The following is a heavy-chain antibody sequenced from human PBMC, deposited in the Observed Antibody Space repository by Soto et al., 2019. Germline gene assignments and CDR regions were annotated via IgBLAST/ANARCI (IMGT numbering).Heavy chain of an antibody. CDR2: IIPIFGTA. CDR3: ARDAKNAFDF. V-gene: IGHV1-69*05. J-gene: IGHJ3*01. Sequence: QVQLVQSGAEVKKPGSSVKISCPASGGTFSSYAISWVRQAPGRWLEWMGGIIPIFGTANYAQKCERRVMITTDEPRSRANMALSSVRSADTAVYYSARDAKNAFDFWGQGTMVTVSS. CDR1: GGTFSSYA.